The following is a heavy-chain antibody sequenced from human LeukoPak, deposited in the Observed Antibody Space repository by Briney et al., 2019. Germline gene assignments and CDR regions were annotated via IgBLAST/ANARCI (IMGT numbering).Heavy chain of an antibody. CDR2: ISSSSSTI. D-gene: IGHD3-10*01. J-gene: IGHJ4*02. CDR1: GFTFSSYS. CDR3: ARGYGSGSGDY. V-gene: IGHV3-48*04. Sequence: GGSLRLSCAASGFTFSSYSMNWVRQAPGKGLEWVSYISSSSSTIYYADSVKGRFTISRDNAKNSLYLQMNSLRAENTALYYCARGYGSGSGDYWGQGTLVTVSS.